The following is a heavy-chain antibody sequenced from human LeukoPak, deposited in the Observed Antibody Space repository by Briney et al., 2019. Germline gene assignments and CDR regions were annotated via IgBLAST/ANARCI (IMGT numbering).Heavy chain of an antibody. J-gene: IGHJ4*02. CDR2: INSDGSWT. CDR1: GSYW. V-gene: IGHV3-74*01. CDR3: VSFYETY. D-gene: IGHD2/OR15-2a*01. Sequence: GGSLRLPCAASGSYWMHWVRQAPGKGLVWVSHINSDGSWTSYADSVKGRFTISKDNAKNTVYLQMNNLRAEDTAVYYCVSFYETYWGRGTLVTVPS.